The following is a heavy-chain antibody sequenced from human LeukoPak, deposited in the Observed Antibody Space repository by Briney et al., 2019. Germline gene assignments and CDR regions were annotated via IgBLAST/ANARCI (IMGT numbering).Heavy chain of an antibody. CDR3: ARAGHYDFNYFDP. Sequence: ASVKVSCKASGYTFTAYYIHWVRQAPGQGLEWMGWIKPNSGGTKFAQKFQGRVTMTRDTSISTAYMDLSRLRSDDTAVYYCARAGHYDFNYFDPWGQGTLVTVS. D-gene: IGHD4-11*01. CDR2: IKPNSGGT. CDR1: GYTFTAYY. V-gene: IGHV1-2*02. J-gene: IGHJ5*02.